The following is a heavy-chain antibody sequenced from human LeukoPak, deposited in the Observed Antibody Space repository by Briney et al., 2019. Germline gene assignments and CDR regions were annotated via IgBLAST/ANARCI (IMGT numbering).Heavy chain of an antibody. J-gene: IGHJ6*02. V-gene: IGHV3-7*03. CDR3: ARGGGLDV. Sequence: GVLRLSCAASGFTFSSYWMNWARQAPGKGLEWVASINHNGNVNYYVDSVEGRFTISRDNAKNSLYLQMSNLRAEDTAVYFCARGGGLDVWGQGATVTVSS. D-gene: IGHD3-16*01. CDR2: INHNGNVN. CDR1: GFTFSSYW.